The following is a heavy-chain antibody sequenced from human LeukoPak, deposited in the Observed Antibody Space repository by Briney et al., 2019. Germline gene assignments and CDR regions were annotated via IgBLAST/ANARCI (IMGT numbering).Heavy chain of an antibody. V-gene: IGHV1-8*01. J-gene: IGHJ5*02. CDR1: GFTFTSYD. CDR3: VRDGEGVAISVNYWFDP. D-gene: IGHD3-10*01. CDR2: MNPINGNT. Sequence: ASVKVSCKATGFTFTSYDINWVRQATGQGLEWMGWMNPINGNTGYAQKFQGRVTMTRDTSISTAYMELRSLRSDDTAVYYCVRDGEGVAISVNYWFDPWGQGTLVTVSS.